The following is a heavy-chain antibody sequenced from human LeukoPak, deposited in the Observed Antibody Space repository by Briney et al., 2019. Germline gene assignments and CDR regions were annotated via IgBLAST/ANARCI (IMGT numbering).Heavy chain of an antibody. CDR3: ARGWRYYDFWSGYWERRKDYYGMEA. V-gene: IGHV1-8*01. D-gene: IGHD3-3*01. CDR2: MNPNNGNT. Sequence: VASVKVSCKPSGYTFTSYDINWVRQATGQGLEWMGWMNPNNGNTVYAQKFQGRVTMTRNTSIRTAYMELSSLRSEDTAIYYCARGWRYYDFWSGYWERRKDYYGMEAWGPGTTVTVSS. J-gene: IGHJ6*02. CDR1: GYTFTSYD.